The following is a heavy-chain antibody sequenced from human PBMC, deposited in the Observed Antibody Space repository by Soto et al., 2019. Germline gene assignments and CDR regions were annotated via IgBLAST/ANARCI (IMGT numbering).Heavy chain of an antibody. D-gene: IGHD5-12*01. CDR1: GGTFTAST. J-gene: IGHJ4*02. V-gene: IGHV1-69*02. Sequence: QVLLVQSGAELRKPGSSVKVSCKTSGGTFTASTFSWVRQAPGQGLEWMGRVIPFSDLTDYAQKLQDRLAITAGKYTTPLYMELSSLRSEQTALYFCAGEESGATFVSGGQGTLVTVSS. CDR2: VIPFSDLT. CDR3: AGEESGATFVS.